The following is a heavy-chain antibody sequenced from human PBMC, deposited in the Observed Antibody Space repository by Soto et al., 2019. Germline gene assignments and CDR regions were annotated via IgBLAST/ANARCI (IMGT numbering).Heavy chain of an antibody. Sequence: EVQLVESGGGLVKPGGSLRLSCAASGFTFSSYYMHWVRQATGKGLEWVSAIGTAGDTYYPGSVKDRFTTSREKDKNSLYRQMNSLRVWDKAVYYCARGYCSCNSCPLVYYDYYCIDVWGQGTMVTVSS. CDR3: ARGYCSCNSCPLVYYDYYCIDV. J-gene: IGHJ6*02. CDR1: GFTFSSYY. V-gene: IGHV3-13*01. D-gene: IGHD2-2*01. CDR2: IGTAGDT.